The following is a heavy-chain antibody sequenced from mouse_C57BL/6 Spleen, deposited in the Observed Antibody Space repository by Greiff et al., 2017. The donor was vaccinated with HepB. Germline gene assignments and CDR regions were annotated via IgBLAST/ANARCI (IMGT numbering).Heavy chain of an antibody. CDR1: GYTFTSYG. CDR2: IYPRSGNT. V-gene: IGHV1-81*01. D-gene: IGHD1-1*01. J-gene: IGHJ1*03. Sequence: VQLQQSGAELARPGASVKLSCKASGYTFTSYGISWVKQRTGQGLEWIGEIYPRSGNTYYNEKFKGKATLTADKSSSTAYMELRSLTSEDSAVYFCARPPLSGSSPYFDVWGTGTTVTVSS. CDR3: ARPPLSGSSPYFDV.